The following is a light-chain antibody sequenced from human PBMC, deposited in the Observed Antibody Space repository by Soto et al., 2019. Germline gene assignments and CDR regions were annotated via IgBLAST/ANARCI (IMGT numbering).Light chain of an antibody. Sequence: QSVLTQPASISGSPGQSITISCTGTGSAVGTYNLVSWYQQHPGKAPNLIIYEGNKRPSGVSRRFSGSKSANTASLTISGLQAEDEAEYYCQSYDSSLSGHVVFGGGTKLTVL. CDR3: QSYDSSLSGHVV. CDR2: EGN. J-gene: IGLJ2*01. CDR1: GSAVGTYNL. V-gene: IGLV2-14*02.